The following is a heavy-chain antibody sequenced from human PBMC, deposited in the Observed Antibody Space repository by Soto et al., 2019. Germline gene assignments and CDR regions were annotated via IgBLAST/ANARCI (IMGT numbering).Heavy chain of an antibody. Sequence: QVQLLQWGAGLLKPSETLSLTCAVYGGSFSDYYWSWIRQPPGKGLEGIGEINHSGSTNYNPSLKSRVTITVDTSTHQFSMKSSSVTAADTAVYYGARGRSTPVVATAPNWFDPWGQGTLVTVSS. CDR3: ARGRSTPVVATAPNWFDP. V-gene: IGHV4-34*01. CDR2: INHSGST. CDR1: GGSFSDYY. D-gene: IGHD2-2*01. J-gene: IGHJ5*02.